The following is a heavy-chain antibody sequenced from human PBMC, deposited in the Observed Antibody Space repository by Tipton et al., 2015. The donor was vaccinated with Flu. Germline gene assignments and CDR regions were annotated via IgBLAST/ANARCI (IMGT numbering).Heavy chain of an antibody. V-gene: IGHV1-2*04. J-gene: IGHJ6*02. Sequence: QLVQSGAEVKKPGASVKVSCKASGYTFTGYYMHWVRQAPGQGLEWMGWINPNSGGTNYAQKFQGWVTMTRDTSISTAYMELSRLRSDDTAVYYCARDIVVVPAAIEPVELNNYHYGMDVWGPGTTVTVSS. CDR3: ARDIVVVPAAIEPVELNNYHYGMDV. CDR2: INPNSGGT. CDR1: GYTFTGYY. D-gene: IGHD2-2*01.